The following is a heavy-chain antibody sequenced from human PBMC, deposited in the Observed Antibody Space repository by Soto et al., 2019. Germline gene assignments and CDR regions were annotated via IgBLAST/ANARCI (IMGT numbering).Heavy chain of an antibody. CDR2: INAGNGNT. V-gene: IGHV1-3*01. CDR1: GYTFTSYA. D-gene: IGHD3-10*01. J-gene: IGHJ6*02. Sequence: QVQLVQSGAEVKKPGASVKVSCNASGYTFTSYAMHWVRQAPGQRLEWMGWINAGNGNTKYSQKFQGRVTITRDTFASTAYMELSSLRSEDTAVYYCATRGRSLGYYYGLDVWGQGTTVTVSS. CDR3: ATRGRSLGYYYGLDV.